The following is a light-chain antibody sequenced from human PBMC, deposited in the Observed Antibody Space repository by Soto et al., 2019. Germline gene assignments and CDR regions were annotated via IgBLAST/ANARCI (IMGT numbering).Light chain of an antibody. J-gene: IGKJ4*01. V-gene: IGKV3-15*01. CDR2: DAA. Sequence: EVVMTRSPATLSVSPGERATLSCRASQSVRVNLAWYQQKPGQAPRLLIYDAATRATGVPARFTGSGSGTEFALTISSLQSEDVAVYYCQQYNKWPPLTFGGGTKVDIK. CDR3: QQYNKWPPLT. CDR1: QSVRVN.